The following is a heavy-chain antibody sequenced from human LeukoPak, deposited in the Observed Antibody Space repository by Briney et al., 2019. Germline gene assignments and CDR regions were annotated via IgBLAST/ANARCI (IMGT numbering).Heavy chain of an antibody. V-gene: IGHV4-59*01. CDR1: GGSISRYY. J-gene: IGHJ6*04. CDR3: ARGAPAVVAAAIMDV. CDR2: IYYSGST. Sequence: PSETLSLTCTVSGGSISRYYWSWIRQPPGKGLEWTGYIYYSGSTNYYPFLKSRVTISVDTSKNQFSLKLSSVTAADTAVYYCARGAPAVVAAAIMDVWGKGTTVTVSS. D-gene: IGHD2-15*01.